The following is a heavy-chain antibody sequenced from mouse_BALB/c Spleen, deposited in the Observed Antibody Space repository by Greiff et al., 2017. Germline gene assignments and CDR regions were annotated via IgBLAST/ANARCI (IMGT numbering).Heavy chain of an antibody. V-gene: IGHV5-12-1*01. D-gene: IGHD1-2*01. CDR1: GFAFSSYD. CDR2: ISSGGGST. CDR3: ARFYYGLFDY. Sequence: EVQRVESGGGLVKPGGSLKLSCAASGFAFSSYDMSWVRQTPEKRLEWVAYISSGGGSTYYPDTVKGRFTISRDNAKNTLYLQMSSLKSEDTAMYYCARFYYGLFDYWGQGTTLTVSS. J-gene: IGHJ2*01.